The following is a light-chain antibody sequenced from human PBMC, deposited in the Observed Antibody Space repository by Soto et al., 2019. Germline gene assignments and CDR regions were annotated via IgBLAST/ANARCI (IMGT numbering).Light chain of an antibody. J-gene: IGLJ2*01. V-gene: IGLV4-69*01. CDR2: LNSDGSH. CDR1: SGHSNYA. Sequence: QPVLTQSPSASASLGASVKLTCTLSSGHSNYAIAWHQQQPEKGPRHLMKLNSDGSHNKGDGIPDRFSGSSSGAERYLIISSLQSEDEADYYCQTWDTGVVFGGGTKLTVL. CDR3: QTWDTGVV.